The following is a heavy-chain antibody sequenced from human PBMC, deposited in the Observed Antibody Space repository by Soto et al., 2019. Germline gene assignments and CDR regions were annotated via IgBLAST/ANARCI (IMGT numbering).Heavy chain of an antibody. CDR2: IYYNGNT. J-gene: IGHJ6*02. D-gene: IGHD6-6*01. V-gene: IGHV4-39*02. CDR1: GGSISRSSHY. CDR3: RARPANFFFYGIDV. Sequence: SETLSLTCSVSGGSISRSSHYWGWIRQPPGKGLEWIGNIYYNGNTYYNPSLKSRVTISMDTSKNRFSLRLSFVTAADTAVYFRRARPANFFFYGIDVWGQGTPVPGSS.